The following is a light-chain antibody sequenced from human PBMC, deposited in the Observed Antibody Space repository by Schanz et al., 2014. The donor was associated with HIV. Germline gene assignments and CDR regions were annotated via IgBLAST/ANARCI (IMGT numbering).Light chain of an antibody. Sequence: EVVMTQSPVTLSVSPGETVTLSCRASQSVGTNLAWYQQRPGQAPRLLIYGASSRATGIPDRFSGSGSGTDFTLTISRLEPEDFAVYYCQQYGSSPTWTFGQGTKVEIK. CDR2: GAS. V-gene: IGKV3-20*01. CDR1: QSVGTN. CDR3: QQYGSSPTWT. J-gene: IGKJ1*01.